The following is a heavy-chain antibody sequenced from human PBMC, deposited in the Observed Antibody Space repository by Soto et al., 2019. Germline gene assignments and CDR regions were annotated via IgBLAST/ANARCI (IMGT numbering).Heavy chain of an antibody. CDR2: INAGNGNT. J-gene: IGHJ6*02. D-gene: IGHD3-16*02. Sequence: GASVKVSCKASGYTFTSYAMHWVRQAPGQRLEWMGWINAGNGNTKYSQKFQGRVTITRDTSASTAYMELSSLRSEDTAVYYCARDLEDVWGSYPLSPSMDVWGQGTTVTVSS. V-gene: IGHV1-3*01. CDR1: GYTFTSYA. CDR3: ARDLEDVWGSYPLSPSMDV.